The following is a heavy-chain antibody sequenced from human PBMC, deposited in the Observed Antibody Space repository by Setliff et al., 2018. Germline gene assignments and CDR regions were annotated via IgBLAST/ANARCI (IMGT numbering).Heavy chain of an antibody. V-gene: IGHV4-61*09. CDR2: IYTSWST. CDR1: GGSVGSDYNY. J-gene: IGHJ4*02. D-gene: IGHD6-19*01. Sequence: PSETLSLTCTVSGGSVGSDYNYWSWIRQPAGKELEWIGQIYTSWSTNYNPSLRSRVTISLDAPKNQFSLELTSVTAADTAVYYCANHNPARWAVYTTPIDSWGQGTPVTVSS. CDR3: ANHNPARWAVYTTPIDS.